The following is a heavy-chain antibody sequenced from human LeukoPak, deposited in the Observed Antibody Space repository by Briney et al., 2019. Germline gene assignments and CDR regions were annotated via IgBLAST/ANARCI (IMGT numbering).Heavy chain of an antibody. CDR2: ISSSSSYI. CDR1: GFTFSSYS. CDR3: AKGQKNYYMDV. J-gene: IGHJ6*03. V-gene: IGHV3-21*04. Sequence: GGSLRLSCAASGFTFSSYSVNWVRQAPGKGLEWVSSISSSSSYIYYANSLKGRFTISRDNAKNSLYLQMNSLRAEDTALYYCAKGQKNYYMDVWGKGTTVTVSS.